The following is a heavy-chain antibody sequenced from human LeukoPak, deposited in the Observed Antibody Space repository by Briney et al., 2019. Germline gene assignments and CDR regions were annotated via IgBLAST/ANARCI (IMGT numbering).Heavy chain of an antibody. V-gene: IGHV3-23*01. D-gene: IGHD6-6*01. CDR3: ASISSSADY. CDR1: GFTFSNAW. Sequence: PGGSLRLSCAASGFTFSNAWMSWVRQAPGKGLEWVSAISGSGGSTYYADSVKGRFTISRDNSKNTLYLQMNSLRAEDTAVYYCASISSSADYWGQGTLVTVSS. CDR2: ISGSGGST. J-gene: IGHJ4*02.